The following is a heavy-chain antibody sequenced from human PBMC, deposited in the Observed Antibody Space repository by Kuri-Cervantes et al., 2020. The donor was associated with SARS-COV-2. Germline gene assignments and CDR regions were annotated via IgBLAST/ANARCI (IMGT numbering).Heavy chain of an antibody. V-gene: IGHV4-39*07. J-gene: IGHJ6*03. D-gene: IGHD3-22*01. CDR2: IYYSGST. CDR1: GGSISSSSYY. CDR3: ARSGYYSRGVTYYYMDV. Sequence: ESLKISCPVSGGSISSSSYYWGWIRQPPGKGLEWIGSIYYSGSTYYNPSLESRVTISLDTSRNQFSLKLSSVTAADSAVYYCARSGYYSRGVTYYYMDVWDKGTTVTVSS.